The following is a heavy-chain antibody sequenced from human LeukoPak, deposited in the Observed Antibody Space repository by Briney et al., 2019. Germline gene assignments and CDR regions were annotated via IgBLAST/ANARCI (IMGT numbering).Heavy chain of an antibody. CDR2: IWYDGSKK. V-gene: IGHV3-33*08. Sequence: GGSLRLSCAASGFTFSSYGMHWVRQAPGKGLEWVAVIWYDGSKKYYADSVKGRFTISRDNSKNTLYLQMNSLRAEDTAVYYCARVANITTFGMDVWGQGTTVTVSS. CDR1: GFTFSSYG. D-gene: IGHD3-9*01. J-gene: IGHJ6*02. CDR3: ARVANITTFGMDV.